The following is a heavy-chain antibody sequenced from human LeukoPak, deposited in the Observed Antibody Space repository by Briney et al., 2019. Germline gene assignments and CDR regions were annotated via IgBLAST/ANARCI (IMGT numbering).Heavy chain of an antibody. J-gene: IGHJ3*02. V-gene: IGHV1-2*02. CDR2: INPNSGGT. Sequence: ASVKVSCKASGYTFTGYYMHWVRQAPGQGLEWMGWINPNSGGTNYAQKFQGRVTMTRDTSISTAYMELSRLRSDDTAVYYCARVTSLGASIAVAESDAFDIWGQGTMVTVSS. CDR1: GYTFTGYY. D-gene: IGHD6-19*01. CDR3: ARVTSLGASIAVAESDAFDI.